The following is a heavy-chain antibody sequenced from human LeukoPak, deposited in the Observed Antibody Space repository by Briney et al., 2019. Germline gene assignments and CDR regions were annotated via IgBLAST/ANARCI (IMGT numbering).Heavy chain of an antibody. Sequence: GESLKISCKGSGYSFTSYWTSWVRQMPGKGLEWMGRIDPSDSYTNYSPSFQGHVTISADKSISTAYLQWSSLKASDTAMYYCAIIQVGATKRGNSDYFDYWGQGTLVTVSS. CDR3: AIIQVGATKRGNSDYFDY. V-gene: IGHV5-10-1*01. D-gene: IGHD1-26*01. CDR1: GYSFTSYW. J-gene: IGHJ4*02. CDR2: IDPSDSYT.